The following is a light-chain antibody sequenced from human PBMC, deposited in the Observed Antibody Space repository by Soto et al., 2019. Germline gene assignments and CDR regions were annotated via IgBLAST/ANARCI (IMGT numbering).Light chain of an antibody. CDR2: GAS. CDR3: QQYGGSPRT. Sequence: EIVMTQSPATLSVSPGERATLSCRASQSVSSNLAWYQQKPGQAPRLLIYGASTRATGIPARFSGSGSGTEFTLTISSLQSEDIAVYYCQQYGGSPRTFGQGTKVDIK. J-gene: IGKJ1*01. CDR1: QSVSSN. V-gene: IGKV3-15*01.